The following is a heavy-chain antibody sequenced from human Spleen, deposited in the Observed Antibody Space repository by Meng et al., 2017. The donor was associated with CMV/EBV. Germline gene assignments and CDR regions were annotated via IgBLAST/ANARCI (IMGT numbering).Heavy chain of an antibody. D-gene: IGHD3-9*01. V-gene: IGHV1-18*01. CDR2: VSAYNGNT. CDR1: G. J-gene: IGHJ4*02. Sequence: GISWARQAPGQGLEWMGWVSAYNGNTNYAQKFQDRVTMTTDTSKTTAYMELRSLRSDDTAVYYCAREPADYDLLTGYYLDPMYYFDYWGQGTLVTVS. CDR3: AREPADYDLLTGYYLDPMYYFDY.